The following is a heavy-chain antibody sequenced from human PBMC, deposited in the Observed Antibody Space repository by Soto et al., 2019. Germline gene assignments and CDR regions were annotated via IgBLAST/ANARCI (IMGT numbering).Heavy chain of an antibody. Sequence: QLQLQESGPGLVKPSETLSLTCTVSGGSISSSSYYWGWIRQPPGKGLEGIGSIYYSGSTYYNPSLQRRFTISVDTSKNQFSLKLISVTAADTAVYYCARERAEDWFDPWGQGTLVTVAS. CDR3: ARERAEDWFDP. CDR1: GGSISSSSYY. CDR2: IYYSGST. D-gene: IGHD6-13*01. J-gene: IGHJ5*02. V-gene: IGHV4-39*02.